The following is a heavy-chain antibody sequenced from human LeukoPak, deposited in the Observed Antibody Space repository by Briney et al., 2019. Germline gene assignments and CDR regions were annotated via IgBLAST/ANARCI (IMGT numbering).Heavy chain of an antibody. J-gene: IGHJ4*02. CDR2: IASDGSST. CDR3: ARGRPHGNDY. Sequence: GGSLRLSCVASGFTFSSYWMNWVRQAPGKGLVWVSRIASDGSSTTYADSVRGRFSISRDNAKNTLYLQMNSLRVEDTAVYYCARGRPHGNDYWGQGTLVTVSS. CDR1: GFTFSSYW. V-gene: IGHV3-74*01. D-gene: IGHD4-23*01.